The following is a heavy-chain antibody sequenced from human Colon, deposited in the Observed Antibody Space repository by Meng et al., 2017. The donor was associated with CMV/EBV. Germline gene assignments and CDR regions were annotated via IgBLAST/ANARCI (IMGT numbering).Heavy chain of an antibody. CDR1: GYTFNANH. CDR2: IYPQDGGT. CDR3: VRESWYFDF. D-gene: IGHD6-13*01. Sequence: QVQLVQSGTEVKKPGASVKVCCKTSGYTFNANHLHWVRQAPGQGLEWMGWIYPQDGGTYFAKKFQDRVTLTRDTSITTAYMELSGLTSDDTAIYYCVRESWYFDFWGEGTLVTVSS. J-gene: IGHJ4*02. V-gene: IGHV1-2*02.